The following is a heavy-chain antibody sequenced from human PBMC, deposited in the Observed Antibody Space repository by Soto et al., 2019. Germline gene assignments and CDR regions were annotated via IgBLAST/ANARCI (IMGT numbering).Heavy chain of an antibody. Sequence: PGGSLTVSCAPSGFTFSSYDMHWVRQATGKGLEWVSAIGTAGDTYYPGSGKGRFTISRENAKNSLYLQMNSLRAGDTAVYYCARLRRELDAFDIWGQGTMVTVS. V-gene: IGHV3-13*01. CDR2: IGTAGDT. CDR1: GFTFSSYD. J-gene: IGHJ3*02. D-gene: IGHD1-26*01. CDR3: ARLRRELDAFDI.